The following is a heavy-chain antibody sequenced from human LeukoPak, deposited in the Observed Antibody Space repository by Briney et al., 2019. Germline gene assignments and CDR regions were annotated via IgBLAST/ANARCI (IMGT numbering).Heavy chain of an antibody. D-gene: IGHD5-24*01. V-gene: IGHV3-7*01. CDR2: LKYDGIET. J-gene: IGHJ4*02. CDR3: ARNRGWRQFDS. CDR1: GFIFSDYW. Sequence: GGSLRPSCVASGFIFSDYWVDWVRQAPGKGLEWVAGLKYDGIETNYLESVRGRFTVSRDNAKNSLYLQMNNLRAEDTAVYYCARNRGWRQFDSWGQGTLVTVSS.